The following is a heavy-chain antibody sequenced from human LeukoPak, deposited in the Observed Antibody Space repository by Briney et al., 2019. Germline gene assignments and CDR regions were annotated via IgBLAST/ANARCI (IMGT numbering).Heavy chain of an antibody. J-gene: IGHJ5*02. CDR3: ARNDCSSISCYHNWFDP. V-gene: IGHV3-7*01. CDR1: RSTFSSYW. Sequence: PGGSMRLACPASRSTFSSYWMSWVRQAPGKGLEWVANTKQDGREEYYVDSVKGRFTISRDNAKNSLYLQMNRWRAEDSAVYSCARNDCSSISCYHNWFDPWGQGTLVTVSS. D-gene: IGHD2-2*01. CDR2: TKQDGREE.